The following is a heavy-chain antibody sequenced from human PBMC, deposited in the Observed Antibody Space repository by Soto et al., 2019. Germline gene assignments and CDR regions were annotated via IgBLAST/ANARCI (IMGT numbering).Heavy chain of an antibody. D-gene: IGHD4-17*01. J-gene: IGHJ4*02. CDR3: ARHYTETVTFDY. V-gene: IGHV4-39*01. CDR2: IYYSGST. Sequence: SETLSLTCTVSGGSISSSSYYWGWIRQPPGKGLEWIGSIYYSGSTYYNPSLKSRVTISVDTSKNQFSLKLSSVTAADTAVYYCARHYTETVTFDYWGQGTLVTVSS. CDR1: GGSISSSSYY.